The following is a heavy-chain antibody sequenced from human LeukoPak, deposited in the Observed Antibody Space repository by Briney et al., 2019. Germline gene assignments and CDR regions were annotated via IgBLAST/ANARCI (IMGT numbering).Heavy chain of an antibody. CDR2: ISSSGRTI. Sequence: PGGSLTLSCTASGFPLSSYEMNWLRRSTGKGLEGVSYISSSGRTIYYADSLKGRFTISRDNAKNSLYLQMHSLRAEDTAVYYCARRASYYDSSGPVDYWGQGNLVTVSS. CDR1: GFPLSSYE. CDR3: ARRASYYDSSGPVDY. D-gene: IGHD3-22*01. V-gene: IGHV3-48*03. J-gene: IGHJ4*02.